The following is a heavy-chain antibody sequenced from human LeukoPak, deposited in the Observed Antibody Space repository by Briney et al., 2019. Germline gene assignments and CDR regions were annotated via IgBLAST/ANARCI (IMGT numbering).Heavy chain of an antibody. V-gene: IGHV3-66*01. CDR1: GFTVSNNY. J-gene: IGHJ4*02. D-gene: IGHD3-10*01. Sequence: GGSLRLSCAASGFTVSNNYMSWVRQAPGKGLEWVSVIYSGGSTYYADSVKGRFTISRDIYKNTLHLQMNSLRAEDTAVYYCARGPQYGSGSYPYSLWGQGTLVTVSS. CDR3: ARGPQYGSGSYPYSL. CDR2: IYSGGST.